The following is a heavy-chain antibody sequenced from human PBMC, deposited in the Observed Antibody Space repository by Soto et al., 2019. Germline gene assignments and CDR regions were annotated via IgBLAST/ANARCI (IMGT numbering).Heavy chain of an antibody. D-gene: IGHD3-10*01. Sequence: QVQLQESGPGLVRASQTLSLTCTVSGGPISSDGDYWTWIRQLPGKGLEWIGYIYYRGNTYYNPALKSRVTISVDSSANPFSLRLSSVTAADTAVYYCARASYGSGSMSPLHVEAFDIWGQGTMVTVSS. CDR1: GGPISSDGDY. J-gene: IGHJ3*02. CDR3: ARASYGSGSMSPLHVEAFDI. CDR2: IYYRGNT. V-gene: IGHV4-31*03.